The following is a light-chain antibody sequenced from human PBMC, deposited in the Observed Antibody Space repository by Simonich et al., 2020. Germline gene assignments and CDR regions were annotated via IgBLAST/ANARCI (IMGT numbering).Light chain of an antibody. CDR3: CSYAGSSTLV. V-gene: IGLV2-8*01. J-gene: IGLJ3*02. CDR2: EVS. CDR1: SSDVGGYNY. Sequence: QSALTPPPSASGSPGQSVTISCTGTSSDVGGYNYVSWYQQHPGKAPKLMIYEVSTRPSGVPYRFSGSKSGNTASMTLSGLQAEDEADYYCCSYAGSSTLVFGGGTKLTVL.